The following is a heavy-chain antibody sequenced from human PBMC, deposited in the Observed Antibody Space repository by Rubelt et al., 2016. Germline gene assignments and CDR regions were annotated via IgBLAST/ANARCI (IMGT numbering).Heavy chain of an antibody. D-gene: IGHD6-19*01. V-gene: IGHV4-4*02. J-gene: IGHJ4*02. CDR2: HSGST. CDR3: AREAIEQWRDFDY. Sequence: HSGSTNYNPSLKSRVTTSVDKSKNQFSLKLSSVTAADTAVYYCAREAIEQWRDFDYWGQGTLVTVSS.